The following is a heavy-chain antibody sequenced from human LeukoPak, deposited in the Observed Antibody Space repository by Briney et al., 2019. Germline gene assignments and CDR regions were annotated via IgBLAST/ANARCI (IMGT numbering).Heavy chain of an antibody. J-gene: IGHJ4*02. D-gene: IGHD3-9*01. CDR3: AKDARSFDWLFDH. CDR1: GFTFSSYG. Sequence: PGGSLRLSCAASGFTFSSYGMNWVRQAPGKGLEWVSNIRGSGGSTYYADSVTGRFTISRDNSKNTLFLQMNSLRAEDTSMYYCAKDARSFDWLFDHWGQGILVTVSS. V-gene: IGHV3-23*01. CDR2: IRGSGGST.